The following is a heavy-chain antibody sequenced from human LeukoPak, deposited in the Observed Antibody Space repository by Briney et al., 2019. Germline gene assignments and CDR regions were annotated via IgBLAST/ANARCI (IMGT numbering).Heavy chain of an antibody. CDR2: ISYDGSNK. CDR1: GFTFSSYA. D-gene: IGHD6-13*01. Sequence: PGGSLRLSCAASGFTFSSYAMHWVRQAPGKGLEWVAVISYDGSNKYYADSVKGRFTISRDNAKNSLYLQMNSLRAEDTAVYYCARDQGSWNHDAFDIWGQGTMVTVSS. J-gene: IGHJ3*02. CDR3: ARDQGSWNHDAFDI. V-gene: IGHV3-30-3*01.